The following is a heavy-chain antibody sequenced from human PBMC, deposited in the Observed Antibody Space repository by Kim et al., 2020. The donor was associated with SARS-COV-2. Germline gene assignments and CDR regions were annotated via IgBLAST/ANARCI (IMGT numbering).Heavy chain of an antibody. CDR1: GFSLSTYGVS. CDR3: AHSPSYNWFDA. J-gene: IGHJ5*02. V-gene: IGHV2-5*02. Sequence: SGPTLVKPTQTLTLTCTFSGFSLSTYGVSVGWIRRAPGKALEWLAVIYWDNDNRLSPFLETRLTITKDTSKNQVVLTMTDMDVADTATYFCAHSPSYNWFDAGGQGTLVTVSS. CDR2: IYWDNDN.